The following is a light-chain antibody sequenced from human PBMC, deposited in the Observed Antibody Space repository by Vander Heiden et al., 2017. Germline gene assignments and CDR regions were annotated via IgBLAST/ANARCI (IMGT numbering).Light chain of an antibody. CDR2: GAS. CDR3: QQYNYWPPWT. CDR1: QSVSSN. V-gene: IGKV3-15*01. J-gene: IGKJ1*01. Sequence: EIVKTQSPATLSVSPGERATLSCRASQSVSSNLACYQQKPCLAPRLLIYGASTRATGIPARSRASGSGTEFTLTISSLQSEDFAVYYCQQYNYWPPWTFGQGTKVEIK.